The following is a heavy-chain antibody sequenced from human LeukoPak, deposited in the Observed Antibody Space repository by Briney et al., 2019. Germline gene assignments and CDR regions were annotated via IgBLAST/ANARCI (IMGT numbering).Heavy chain of an antibody. J-gene: IGHJ4*02. CDR2: VYYSGST. Sequence: SQTLSLTCTVSGGSISSGGYYWSWIRQHPGKGLQGIGNVYYSGSTYYNPSLKSRVTISVDTSKNQFSLELSSVTAAATAVYYCARPYNSGWKGGFDYWGQGTLVTVSS. CDR3: ARPYNSGWKGGFDY. D-gene: IGHD6-19*01. V-gene: IGHV4-31*03. CDR1: GGSISSGGYY.